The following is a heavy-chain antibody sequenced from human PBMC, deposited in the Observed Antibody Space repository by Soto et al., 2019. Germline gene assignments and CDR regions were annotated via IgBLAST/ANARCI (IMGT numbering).Heavy chain of an antibody. CDR1: GDSVSRDSAA. J-gene: IGHJ6*02. CDR2: AYYRSKWYI. Sequence: PSQTLSLTCAISGDSVSRDSAACNWIRQSPSRGLEWLGRAYYRSKWYIEYAPSVNSRITINPDTSKNQLSLQLISVNPEDTAVYYCVRSRVFIAVTSVTNYYYYYGMDVWGQGTTVTVSS. CDR3: VRSRVFIAVTSVTNYYYYYGMDV. D-gene: IGHD6-19*01. V-gene: IGHV6-1*01.